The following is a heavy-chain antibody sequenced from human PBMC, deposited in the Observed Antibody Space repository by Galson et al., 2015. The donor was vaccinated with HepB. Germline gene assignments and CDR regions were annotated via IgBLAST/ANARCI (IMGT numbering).Heavy chain of an antibody. CDR2: ISYDGSNK. CDR3: ARRKRIADY. D-gene: IGHD2-21*01. J-gene: IGHJ4*02. CDR1: GFTFSSYA. V-gene: IGHV3-30*04. Sequence: SLRLSCAASGFTFSSYALHWVRQAPGKGLEWVVVISYDGSNKYYADSVKGRFTISRDNSKNTLYLQMNSLRAEDTAVYYCARRKRIADYWGQGTLVTVSS.